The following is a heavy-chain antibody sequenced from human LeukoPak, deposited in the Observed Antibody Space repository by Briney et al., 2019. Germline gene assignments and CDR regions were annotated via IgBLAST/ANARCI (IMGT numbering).Heavy chain of an antibody. Sequence: GGSLRLSCAVSGFTFSTYGMNWVRQAPGKGLEWVSDISDNGERTYYADSVKGRFAISRDNSKSTLYLQMNSLRAGDTAIYYCAKERGVAKPFDYWGQGTLVTVSS. CDR3: AKERGVAKPFDY. CDR2: ISDNGERT. V-gene: IGHV3-23*01. J-gene: IGHJ4*02. CDR1: GFTFSTYG. D-gene: IGHD2-8*02.